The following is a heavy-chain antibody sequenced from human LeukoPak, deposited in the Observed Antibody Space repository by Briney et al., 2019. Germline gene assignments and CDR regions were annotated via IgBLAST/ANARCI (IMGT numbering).Heavy chain of an antibody. CDR2: INHSGST. V-gene: IGHV4-39*01. CDR3: ARQTGAYYYYMDV. Sequence: PSETLSLTCTVSGGSISSSSYYWGWIRQPPGKGLEWIGEINHSGSTNYNPSLKSRVTISVDTSKNQFSLKLSSVTAADTAVYYCARQTGAYYYYMDVWGKGTTVTVSS. J-gene: IGHJ6*03. CDR1: GGSISSSSYY. D-gene: IGHD7-27*01.